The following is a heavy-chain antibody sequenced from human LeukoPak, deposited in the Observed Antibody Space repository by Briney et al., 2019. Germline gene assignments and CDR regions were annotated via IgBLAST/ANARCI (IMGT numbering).Heavy chain of an antibody. V-gene: IGHV3-7*01. CDR3: ARDGYYDSSGYFG. Sequence: GGSLRLSCAASGFTFSSYWMSWVRQAPGKGLEWVANIKQDGSEKYYVDSVKGRFTISRDNAKNSLYLQMNSLRAEDTAVYYCARDGYYDSSGYFGWGQGTPVTVSS. CDR1: GFTFSSYW. J-gene: IGHJ4*02. D-gene: IGHD3-22*01. CDR2: IKQDGSEK.